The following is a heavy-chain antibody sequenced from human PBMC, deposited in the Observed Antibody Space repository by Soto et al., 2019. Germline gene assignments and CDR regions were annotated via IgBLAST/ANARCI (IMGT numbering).Heavy chain of an antibody. J-gene: IGHJ4*02. CDR2: IYYSGST. CDR1: GGSISSGGYY. D-gene: IGHD5-12*01. V-gene: IGHV4-39*01. Sequence: SETLSLTCTVSGGSISSGGYYWSWIRQPPGKGLEWIGSIYYSGSTYYNPSLKSRVTISVDTSKNQFSLKLSSVTAADTAVYYCARLARTQTDIVATTYFDYWGQGTLVTVSS. CDR3: ARLARTQTDIVATTYFDY.